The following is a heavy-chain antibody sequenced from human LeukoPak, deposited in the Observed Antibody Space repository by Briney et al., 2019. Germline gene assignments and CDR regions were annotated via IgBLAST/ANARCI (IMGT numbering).Heavy chain of an antibody. D-gene: IGHD2-21*01. CDR3: ARGGIPDY. J-gene: IGHJ4*02. Sequence: PSETLSLTCTVSGGSISRGSYHWNWIRQPAGKGLEWIGRFYTSGTPNYNPSLKSRVTILVDTSRNQFSLKLSSVTAADTALYYCARGGIPDYWGQGILVTVSS. CDR2: FYTSGTP. V-gene: IGHV4-61*02. CDR1: GGSISRGSYH.